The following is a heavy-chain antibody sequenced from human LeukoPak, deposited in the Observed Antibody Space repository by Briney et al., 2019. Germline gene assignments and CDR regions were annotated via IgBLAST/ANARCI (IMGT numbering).Heavy chain of an antibody. CDR1: GGSFSGYY. D-gene: IGHD4-23*01. CDR2: INHSGST. Sequence: PSETLSLTCAVYGGSFSGYYWSWIRQPPGKGLEWIGEINHSGSTNYNPSLKSRVTISVDTSKNQFSLKLSSVTAADTAVYYCARSTTVVVTPFDYWGQGTLVTVSS. CDR3: ARSTTVVVTPFDY. V-gene: IGHV4-34*01. J-gene: IGHJ4*02.